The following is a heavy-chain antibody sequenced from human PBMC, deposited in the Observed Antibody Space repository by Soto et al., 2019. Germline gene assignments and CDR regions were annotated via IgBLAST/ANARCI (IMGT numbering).Heavy chain of an antibody. CDR1: GGSISSYY. CDR3: AGVGGYGSGSYFVV. D-gene: IGHD3-10*01. V-gene: IGHV4-59*01. CDR2: IYYSGST. Sequence: QVQLQESGPGLVKPSETLSLTCTVSGGSISSYYWSWIRQPPGKGLEWIGYIYYSGSTNYNPSLKSRVTISVDTSKNQFSLKLSSVTAADTAVYYCAGVGGYGSGSYFVVWGKGTTVTVSS. J-gene: IGHJ6*04.